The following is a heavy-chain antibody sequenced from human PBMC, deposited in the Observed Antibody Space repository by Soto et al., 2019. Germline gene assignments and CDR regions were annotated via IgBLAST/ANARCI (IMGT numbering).Heavy chain of an antibody. Sequence: QVQLVESGGGVVQPGTSLRLSCAASGFTFSNHGMYWVRQAPGKGLEWVSVVSYDGNSKYYTDSVKGRFTVSRDNAENVLYLDMSSLRAGDTAVYHCEKDPAQLLVSNYGMDVWGQGTTVTVSS. V-gene: IGHV3-30*18. CDR3: EKDPAQLLVSNYGMDV. CDR2: VSYDGNSK. D-gene: IGHD6-13*01. J-gene: IGHJ6*02. CDR1: GFTFSNHG.